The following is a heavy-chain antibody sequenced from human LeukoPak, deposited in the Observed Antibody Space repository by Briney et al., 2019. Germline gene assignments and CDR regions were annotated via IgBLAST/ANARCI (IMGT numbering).Heavy chain of an antibody. J-gene: IGHJ6*02. CDR3: AKKNAYGRNSSPPTPNYSYYHGMDV. D-gene: IGHD4-17*01. V-gene: IGHV4-34*01. CDR2: SNHSGST. Sequence: SETLSLTCAVYGGSFSGYYWSWIRQPPGEGLEWIGVSNHSGSTNYNPSLRSRVTISVDTSNNQCSLKLHSVTAADTAVYYCAKKNAYGRNSSPPTPNYSYYHGMDVWGQGTTVTVSS. CDR1: GGSFSGYY.